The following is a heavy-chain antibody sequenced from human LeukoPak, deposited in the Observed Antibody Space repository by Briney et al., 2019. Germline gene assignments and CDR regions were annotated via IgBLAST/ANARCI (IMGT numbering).Heavy chain of an antibody. CDR3: ARHDYGGNSGDY. CDR2: ISGSGSST. D-gene: IGHD4-23*01. Sequence: GGSLRLSCAASGFTFSSYKMHWVRQAPGKGLEWVSGISGSGSSTYYADSVKGRFTISRDNAKNSLYLQMNSLRDEDTAVYYCARHDYGGNSGDYWGQGTLVTVSS. V-gene: IGHV3-48*02. CDR1: GFTFSSYK. J-gene: IGHJ4*02.